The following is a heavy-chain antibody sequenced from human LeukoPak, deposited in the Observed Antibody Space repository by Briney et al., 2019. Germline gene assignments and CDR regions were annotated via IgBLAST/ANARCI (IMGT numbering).Heavy chain of an antibody. CDR1: GGTFSSYA. V-gene: IGHV1-69*13. D-gene: IGHD5-18*01. CDR3: ARDPGYSYGRPQRYCDY. CDR2: IIPIFGTA. J-gene: IGHJ4*02. Sequence: SVKVSCKASGGTFSSYAISWVRQAPGQGLEWMGGIIPIFGTANYAQKFQGRVTITADESTSTAYMELSSLRSEDTAVYYCARDPGYSYGRPQRYCDYWGQGTLVTVSS.